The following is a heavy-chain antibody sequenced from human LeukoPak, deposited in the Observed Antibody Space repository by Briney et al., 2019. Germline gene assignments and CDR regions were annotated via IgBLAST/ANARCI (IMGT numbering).Heavy chain of an antibody. CDR1: GYTFTSYG. CDR3: ASGSRSPSYYYGMDV. Sequence: ASVKVSCKAPGYTFTSYGISWVRQAPGQGLEWMGWISAYNGNTNYAQKLQGRVTMTTDTSTSTAYMELRSLRSDDTAVYYCASGSRSPSYYYGMDVWGQGTTVTVSS. V-gene: IGHV1-18*01. CDR2: ISAYNGNT. D-gene: IGHD1-26*01. J-gene: IGHJ6*02.